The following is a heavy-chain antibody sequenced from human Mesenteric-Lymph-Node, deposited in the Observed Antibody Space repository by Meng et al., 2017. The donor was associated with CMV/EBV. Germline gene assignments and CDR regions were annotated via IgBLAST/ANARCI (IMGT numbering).Heavy chain of an antibody. CDR1: GFTFSSYG. Sequence: GGSLRLSCAASGFTFSSYGMHWVRQAPGKGLEWVAVISFGGSDKYYADSVKGRFTISRDSSKNTLYLQMNSLRAEDTAVYYCARTQTATTAGGFDYWGQGTLVTVSS. D-gene: IGHD1-7*01. V-gene: IGHV3-30*19. CDR3: ARTQTATTAGGFDY. J-gene: IGHJ4*02. CDR2: ISFGGSDK.